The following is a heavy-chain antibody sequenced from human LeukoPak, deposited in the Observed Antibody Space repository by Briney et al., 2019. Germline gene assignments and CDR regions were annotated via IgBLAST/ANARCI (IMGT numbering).Heavy chain of an antibody. J-gene: IGHJ6*02. CDR1: GYTFTSYD. V-gene: IGHV1-8*01. D-gene: IGHD3-9*01. Sequence: ASVKVSCKASGYTFTSYDINWVRQATGQGLEWMGWMNPNSGNTGYAQKFQGRVTMTRNTSISTAYMELSSLRSEDTAVYYCARGLALRYFDWLSGAGVSYGMDVWAKGPRSPSP. CDR2: MNPNSGNT. CDR3: ARGLALRYFDWLSGAGVSYGMDV.